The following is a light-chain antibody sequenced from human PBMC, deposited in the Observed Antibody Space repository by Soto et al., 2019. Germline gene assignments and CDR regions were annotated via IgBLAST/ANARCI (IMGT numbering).Light chain of an antibody. Sequence: DIQITQSPSSLSASVGYRVSITCRASQSISTYLIWYQQKPVKAPKLLIYATSSLQNGVPSRFSGSGSGTDLTLTISSLQPEDFATYYCQQSYSTPQGTFGQWPKVHIX. CDR3: QQSYSTPQGT. CDR1: QSISTY. V-gene: IGKV1-39*01. J-gene: IGKJ1*01. CDR2: ATS.